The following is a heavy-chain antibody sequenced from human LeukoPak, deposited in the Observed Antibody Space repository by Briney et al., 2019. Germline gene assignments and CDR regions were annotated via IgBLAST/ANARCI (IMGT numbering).Heavy chain of an antibody. Sequence: PSETLSLTCTVSGGSISSSSYSWGWIRQPPGKGLEWIGNIYYTGSTYYNPSLKSRVTISVDTSKNQFSLKLSSVTAADTAVYYCASPQGDGSGRRSSGAFDIWGQGTMVTVSS. D-gene: IGHD3-10*01. CDR2: IYYTGST. CDR3: ASPQGDGSGRRSSGAFDI. CDR1: GGSISSSSYS. J-gene: IGHJ3*02. V-gene: IGHV4-39*07.